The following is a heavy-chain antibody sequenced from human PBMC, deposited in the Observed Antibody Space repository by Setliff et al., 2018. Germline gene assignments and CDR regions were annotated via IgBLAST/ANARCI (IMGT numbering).Heavy chain of an antibody. J-gene: IGHJ6*04. CDR3: ATGFVGFGVVPRALDV. CDR2: SDPEDGET. D-gene: IGHD3-3*01. Sequence: ASVKVSCKVSGYTLTELSMHWVRQAPGKGLEWMGGSDPEDGETIYAQKFQGRVTMTEDTSTDTAYMELSSLRSEDTAVYYCATGFVGFGVVPRALDVWGKGTTVTVSS. CDR1: GYTLTELS. V-gene: IGHV1-24*01.